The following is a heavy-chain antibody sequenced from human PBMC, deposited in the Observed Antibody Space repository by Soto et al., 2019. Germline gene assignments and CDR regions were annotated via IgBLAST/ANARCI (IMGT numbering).Heavy chain of an antibody. Sequence: GGSLRLSCAASGFTFSSYAMSWVRQAPGKGLEWVSAISVSGGSTYYADSVKGRFTISRDNSKNTLYLQMNSLRAEDTAVYYCAIERTYYYDSSGYYYDYWGQGPLVTVSS. D-gene: IGHD3-22*01. CDR1: GFTFSSYA. V-gene: IGHV3-23*01. CDR2: ISVSGGST. J-gene: IGHJ4*02. CDR3: AIERTYYYDSSGYYYDY.